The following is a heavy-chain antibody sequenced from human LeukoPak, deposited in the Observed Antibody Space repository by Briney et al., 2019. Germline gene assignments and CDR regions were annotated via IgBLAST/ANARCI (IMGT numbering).Heavy chain of an antibody. CDR1: GFTFSTYW. Sequence: GGSLRLSCAASGFTFSTYWMHWVRQAPGKGLEWVSAISGSGGSTYYADSVKGRFTISRDNSKNTLYLQMNSLRAEDTAVYYCAKVAAAVPRTDYYFDYWGQGTLVTVSS. V-gene: IGHV3-23*01. CDR2: ISGSGGST. D-gene: IGHD6-13*01. CDR3: AKVAAAVPRTDYYFDY. J-gene: IGHJ4*02.